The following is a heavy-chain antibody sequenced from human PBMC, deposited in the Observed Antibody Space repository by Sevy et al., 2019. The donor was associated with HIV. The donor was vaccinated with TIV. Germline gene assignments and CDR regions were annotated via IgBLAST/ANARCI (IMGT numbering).Heavy chain of an antibody. J-gene: IGHJ4*02. D-gene: IGHD3-10*01. CDR1: GGSIRSDY. CDR2: IHYSGST. CDR3: ARVCCDYDSGSHATINHLDY. V-gene: IGHV4-59*12. Sequence: SETLSLTCTVSGGSIRSDYWSWIRQPPGKGLEWIGDIHYSGSTNYNPSLMSRVFMSVDTSKSQFSLRLTSVTAADTAVYYCARVCCDYDSGSHATINHLDYWGRGTLVTVSS.